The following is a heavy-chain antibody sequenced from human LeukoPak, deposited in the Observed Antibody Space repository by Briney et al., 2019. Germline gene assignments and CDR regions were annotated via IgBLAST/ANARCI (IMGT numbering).Heavy chain of an antibody. J-gene: IGHJ4*02. CDR3: ARDGSGAGFDY. D-gene: IGHD3-10*01. CDR2: INPNSGGT. V-gene: IGHV1-2*02. Sequence: ASVKVSCKASGGTFSSYAISWVRQAPGQGLEWMGWINPNSGGTNYAQKFQGRVTMTRDTSISTAYMELSRLRSDDTAVYYCARDGSGAGFDYWGQGTLVTVSS. CDR1: GGTFSSYA.